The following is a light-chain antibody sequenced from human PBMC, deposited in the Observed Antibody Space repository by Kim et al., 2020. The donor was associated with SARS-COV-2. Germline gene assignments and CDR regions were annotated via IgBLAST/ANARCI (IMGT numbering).Light chain of an antibody. J-gene: IGKJ4*01. Sequence: SASVGDRVTMTCRASQTINSYLNWYQQKVGRAPKLLIYAASTLQAGVASRFGGSGSGTDFTLTIDNLQPEDFAIYYCQQSYRVPRTFGGGTKVDIK. CDR1: QTINSY. V-gene: IGKV1-39*01. CDR3: QQSYRVPRT. CDR2: AAS.